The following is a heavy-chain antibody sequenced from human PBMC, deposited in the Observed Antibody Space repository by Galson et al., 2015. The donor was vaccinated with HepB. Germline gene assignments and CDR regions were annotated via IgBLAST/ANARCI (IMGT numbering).Heavy chain of an antibody. CDR1: GFTFSSFG. V-gene: IGHV3-30*18. Sequence: SLRLSCAVSGFTFSSFGMHWVRQAPGKGLEWVALVSYDGSNKNYADSVKGRVTISRDNSKNTLYLQMNSLRAEDTAVYYCAKAYSSSSSNYYVMGVWGQGTTVTVSS. CDR3: AKAYSSSSSNYYVMGV. D-gene: IGHD6-6*01. J-gene: IGHJ6*02. CDR2: VSYDGSNK.